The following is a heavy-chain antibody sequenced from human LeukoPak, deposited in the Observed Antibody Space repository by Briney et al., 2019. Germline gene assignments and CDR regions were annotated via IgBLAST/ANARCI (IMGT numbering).Heavy chain of an antibody. CDR1: GFTFSGSA. V-gene: IGHV3-73*01. D-gene: IGHD3-10*01. J-gene: IGHJ6*03. CDR2: IRSKANSYAT. Sequence: GGSLRLSCAASGFTFSGSAMHWVRQASGKGLEWVGRIRSKANSYATAYAASVKGRFTISRDDSKNTAYLQMNSLKTEDTAVYYCAKAAISRGGLYYYYYMDVWGKGTTVTVSS. CDR3: AKAAISRGGLYYYYYMDV.